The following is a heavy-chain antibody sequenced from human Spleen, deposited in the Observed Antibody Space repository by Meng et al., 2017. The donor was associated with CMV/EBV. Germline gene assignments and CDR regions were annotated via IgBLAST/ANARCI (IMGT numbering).Heavy chain of an antibody. Sequence: SETLSLTCSVYGGPFNGYYWNWIRQPPGKGLEWIGEVNHSGRTNYNPSLRSRVTVSVDTSKRQFSLRLSSVTAADTAVYFCARGQQQLVLTPYNWFDSWGQGILVTVSS. J-gene: IGHJ5*01. CDR2: VNHSGRT. V-gene: IGHV4-34*01. CDR1: GGPFNGYY. CDR3: ARGQQQLVLTPYNWFDS. D-gene: IGHD6-13*01.